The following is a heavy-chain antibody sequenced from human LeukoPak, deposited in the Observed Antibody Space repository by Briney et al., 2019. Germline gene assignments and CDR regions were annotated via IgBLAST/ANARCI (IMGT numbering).Heavy chain of an antibody. Sequence: SQTLSLTCTVSGRSISSGSYYWSWIRQPAGKGLEWIGRIYTSGSTNYNPSLKSRVTISVDTSKNQFSLKLSSVTAADTAVYYCARDRVVVPVAMDPWFDPWGQGTLVTVSS. J-gene: IGHJ5*02. V-gene: IGHV4-61*02. CDR2: IYTSGST. CDR3: ARDRVVVPVAMDPWFDP. D-gene: IGHD2-2*01. CDR1: GRSISSGSYY.